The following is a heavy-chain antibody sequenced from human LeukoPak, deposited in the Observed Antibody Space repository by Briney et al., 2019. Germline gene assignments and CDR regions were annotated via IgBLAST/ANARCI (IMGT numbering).Heavy chain of an antibody. CDR2: ISYDGSNK. J-gene: IGHJ4*02. CDR1: GFMFSSYA. D-gene: IGHD3-10*01. V-gene: IGHV3-30*18. Sequence: QSGGSLRLSCAASGFMFSSYAMTWVRQAPGKGLEWVAVISYDGSNKYYADSVKGRFTISRDNSKNTLYLQMNSLRAEDTAVYYCAKVLLWFGELSGFGYWGQGTLVTVSS. CDR3: AKVLLWFGELSGFGY.